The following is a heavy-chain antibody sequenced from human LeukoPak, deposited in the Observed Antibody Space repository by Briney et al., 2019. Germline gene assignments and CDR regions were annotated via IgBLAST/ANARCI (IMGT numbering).Heavy chain of an antibody. J-gene: IGHJ4*02. CDR3: AKVPNLYYYDSSGYYFDY. CDR2: ISGSGGRT. D-gene: IGHD3-22*01. CDR1: GFTFSSYA. Sequence: GGSLRLSCAASGFTFSSYAMSWVRQAPGKGLEWVSAISGSGGRTYYADSVKGRFTISRDNSKNTLYLQMNSLRAEDTAVYYCAKVPNLYYYDSSGYYFDYWGQGTLVTVSS. V-gene: IGHV3-23*01.